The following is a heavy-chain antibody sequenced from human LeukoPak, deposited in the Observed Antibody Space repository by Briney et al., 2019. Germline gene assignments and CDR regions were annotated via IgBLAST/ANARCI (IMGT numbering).Heavy chain of an antibody. CDR3: AREEEDWCFQH. J-gene: IGHJ1*01. CDR1: GPSFGSYA. D-gene: IGHD2-15*01. Sequence: GRSLRLSWAPSGPSFGSYAMHWVRQAPGKGLGWVAVVSYDGSNKSYAHSVKGRFTISRDNSKITLYLQMNSLRAEDTAVYYCAREEEDWCFQHWGQGTLVTVSS. V-gene: IGHV3-30*04. CDR2: VSYDGSNK.